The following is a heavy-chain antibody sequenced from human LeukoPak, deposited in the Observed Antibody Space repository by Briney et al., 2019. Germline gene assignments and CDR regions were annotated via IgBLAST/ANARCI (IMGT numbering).Heavy chain of an antibody. J-gene: IGHJ4*02. D-gene: IGHD6-13*01. Sequence: GASVKVSCKASGYSFSSYEINWVRQATGQGLEWMGWMKPNSGNTEYAQKFQGRVTMSRNTSINTAYMELSSLRSDDTAVYYCARPGAAAGFGHWGQGTLVTVSS. CDR2: MKPNSGNT. V-gene: IGHV1-8*01. CDR3: ARPGAAAGFGH. CDR1: GYSFSSYE.